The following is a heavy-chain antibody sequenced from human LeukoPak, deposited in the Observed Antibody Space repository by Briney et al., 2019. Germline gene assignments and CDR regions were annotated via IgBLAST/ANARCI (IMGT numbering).Heavy chain of an antibody. CDR1: GFTFSSYW. J-gene: IGHJ5*02. D-gene: IGHD3-10*01. CDR3: ARRRWFGELLWFDP. Sequence: GGSLRLSCAASGFTFSSYWMSWVRQAPGKGLEWVANIKQDGSEKYYVDSVKGRFTISRDNAKNSLYLQMNSLRAEDTAVYYCARRRWFGELLWFDPWGQGTLVTVSS. CDR2: IKQDGSEK. V-gene: IGHV3-7*01.